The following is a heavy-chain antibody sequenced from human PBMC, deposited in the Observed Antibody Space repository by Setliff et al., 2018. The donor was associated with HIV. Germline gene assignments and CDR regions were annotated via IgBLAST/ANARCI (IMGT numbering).Heavy chain of an antibody. CDR3: HSGYDTEEQSYFDY. CDR2: IWYDGSNK. CDR1: GFTFGNYA. V-gene: IGHV3-33*03. J-gene: IGHJ4*02. Sequence: GGSLRLSCAASGFTFGNYAMHWVRQAPGKGLDWVSVIWYDGSNKYYADSVKGRFTIARDNAKNTLYSQMNSLRAEDTGVYYCHSGYDTEEQSYFDYWGQGTLVTVSS. D-gene: IGHD5-12*01.